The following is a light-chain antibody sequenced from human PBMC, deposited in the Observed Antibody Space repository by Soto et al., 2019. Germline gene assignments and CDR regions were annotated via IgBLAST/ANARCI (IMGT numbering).Light chain of an antibody. J-gene: IGLJ3*02. CDR3: ATWDDSLNGWV. CDR1: SSNIGSNT. CDR2: SNN. V-gene: IGLV1-44*01. Sequence: QSVLTQPPSASGTPGQRVSISCSGNSSNIGSNTVNWYHQLPGTAPTLLIKSNNQRPSGIPERFSGSKSGTSASLAISGLQSEDEADYYCATWDDSLNGWVFGGGTKLTVL.